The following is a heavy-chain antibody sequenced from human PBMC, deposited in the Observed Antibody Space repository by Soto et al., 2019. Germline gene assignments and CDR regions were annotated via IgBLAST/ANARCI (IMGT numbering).Heavy chain of an antibody. CDR3: ARDGSEGVDY. J-gene: IGHJ4*02. Sequence: EVQLVESGGGLVQPGGSLRLSCVASGFTFSSYWMSWVRQAPGKGLEWVANIKQDGSEKYYVDSVKGRFTISRDNAKNSLYLQMNSLRAEDTAVYYCARDGSEGVDYWGQGTLVTVSS. CDR1: GFTFSSYW. CDR2: IKQDGSEK. V-gene: IGHV3-7*01.